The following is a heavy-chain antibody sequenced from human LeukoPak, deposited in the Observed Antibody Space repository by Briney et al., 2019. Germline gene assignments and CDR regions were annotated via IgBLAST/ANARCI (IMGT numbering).Heavy chain of an antibody. V-gene: IGHV3-30*03. CDR1: GFTFSSYG. J-gene: IGHJ3*02. Sequence: GGSLRLSCAASGFTFSSYGMHWVRQAPGKGLEWVAVISYDGSNKYYADSVKGRFTISRDNSKNTLYLQMNSLRAKDTAVYYCARGGIVVVPAALDIWGQGTMVTVSS. CDR3: ARGGIVVVPAALDI. CDR2: ISYDGSNK. D-gene: IGHD2-2*01.